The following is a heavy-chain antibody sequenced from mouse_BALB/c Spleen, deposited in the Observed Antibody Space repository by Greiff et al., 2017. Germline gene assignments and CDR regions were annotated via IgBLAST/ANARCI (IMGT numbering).Heavy chain of an antibody. J-gene: IGHJ1*01. CDR3: ATVGYYWYFDV. V-gene: IGHV14-3*02. CDR2: IDPANGNT. Sequence: EVQLQQSGAELVKPGASVKLSCTASGFNIKDTYMHWVKQRPEQGLEWIGRIDPANGNTKYDPKFQGKATITADTSSNTAYLQLSSLTSEDTAVYYCATVGYYWYFDVWGEGTTVTVSS. CDR1: GFNIKDTY. D-gene: IGHD1-3*01.